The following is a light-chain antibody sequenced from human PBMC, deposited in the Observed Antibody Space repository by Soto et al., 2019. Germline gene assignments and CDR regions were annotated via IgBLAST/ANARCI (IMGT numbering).Light chain of an antibody. CDR1: SSDVGGYHF. J-gene: IGLJ1*01. V-gene: IGLV2-14*03. Sequence: QSALTQPASVSGSPGQSITISCTGTSSDVGGYHFVSWYQQHPGKVPKLMIFDVNRRPSGVSDRFSGSKSGNTASLTISGLQAEDEGDYYCCSYTSSSTNVFGSGTKVTVL. CDR3: CSYTSSSTNV. CDR2: DVN.